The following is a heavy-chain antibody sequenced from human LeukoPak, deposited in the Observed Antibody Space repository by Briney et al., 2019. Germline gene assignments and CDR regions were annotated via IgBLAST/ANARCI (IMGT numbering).Heavy chain of an antibody. CDR1: GGSFSGYY. CDR3: ASNIPPSYSSSWTAIDAFDI. J-gene: IGHJ3*02. D-gene: IGHD6-13*01. V-gene: IGHV4-34*01. Sequence: SETLSLTCAVYGGSFSGYYWSWIRQPPGKGLEWIGEINHSGSTNYNPSLKSRVTMSVDTSENQFSLKLSSVTAADTAVYYCASNIPPSYSSSWTAIDAFDIWGQGTMVTVSS. CDR2: INHSGST.